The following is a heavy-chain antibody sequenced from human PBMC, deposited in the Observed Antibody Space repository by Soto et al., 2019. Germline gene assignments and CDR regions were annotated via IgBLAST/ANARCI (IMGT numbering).Heavy chain of an antibody. CDR2: IYYSGST. J-gene: IGHJ4*02. CDR3: ARDKITGIFDY. CDR1: GGSISSYY. Sequence: PSETLSLTCTVSGGSISSYYWSWIRQPPGKGLEWIGYIYYSGSTDYDPSLKSRVTISVDTSKNQFSLKLTSVTAAGTAVYYCARDKITGIFDYWGQGTLVTVSS. D-gene: IGHD2-8*02. V-gene: IGHV4-59*12.